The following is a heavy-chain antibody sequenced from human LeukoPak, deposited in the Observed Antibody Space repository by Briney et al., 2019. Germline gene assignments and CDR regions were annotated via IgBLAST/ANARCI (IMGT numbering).Heavy chain of an antibody. V-gene: IGHV5-51*01. D-gene: IGHD3-10*01. CDR2: IHPGNSDT. CDR3: PRHEFSPSYSGSYSH. J-gene: IGHJ4*02. CDR1: GYIFPRYW. Sequence: GGALKISFKGSGYIFPRYWIGWVRQVPGKGLEWMGVIHPGNSDTRYSPPCQGQATISADRSIRTAYLQWSGLKASDTARYYCPRHEFSPSYSGSYSHWGQGTLVTVSS.